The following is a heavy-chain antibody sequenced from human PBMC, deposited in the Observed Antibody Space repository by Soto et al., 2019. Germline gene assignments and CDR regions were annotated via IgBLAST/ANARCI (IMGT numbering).Heavy chain of an antibody. V-gene: IGHV3-23*01. D-gene: IGHD2-8*01. CDR2: ISGSGGST. CDR1: GFTFSSYA. CDR3: AKARDIVLMVYATDDAFDI. Sequence: GGSLRLSCAASGFTFSSYAMSWVRQAPGKGPEWVSAISGSGGSTYYADSVKGRFTISRDNSKNTLYLQMNSLRAEDTAVYYCAKARDIVLMVYATDDAFDIWGQGTMVTVSS. J-gene: IGHJ3*02.